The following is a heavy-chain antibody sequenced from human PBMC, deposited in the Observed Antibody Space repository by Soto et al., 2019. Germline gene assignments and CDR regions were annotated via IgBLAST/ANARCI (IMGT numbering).Heavy chain of an antibody. CDR1: GFIFGNNS. CDR2: ISSRSNFI. D-gene: IGHD2-8*01. Sequence: EVQLVESGGGLVRPGGSLRLSCEASGFIFGNNSMNWVRQAPGKGLEWVSTISSRSNFIYYADSLRGRVTISRNNTQNSLHFQMNSLRVEDTAIYYCARVQKLYGNSVYYYGMDVWGQGTTVTVSS. CDR3: ARVQKLYGNSVYYYGMDV. J-gene: IGHJ6*02. V-gene: IGHV3-21*01.